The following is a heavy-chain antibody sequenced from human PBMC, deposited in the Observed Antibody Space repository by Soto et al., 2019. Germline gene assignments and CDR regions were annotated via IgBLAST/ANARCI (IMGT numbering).Heavy chain of an antibody. Sequence: RSLPCSVSGDSISTVDYFWAWIRQPPGQALEYIGYIYKSTTTYYNPSFESRVAISLDTSKSQFSLTVTSVTAADTAVYFCARGRYCLTGRCFPNWFDSWGQGTLVTVS. J-gene: IGHJ5*01. CDR2: IYKSTTT. V-gene: IGHV4-30-4*01. CDR1: GDSISTVDYF. D-gene: IGHD2-15*01. CDR3: ARGRYCLTGRCFPNWFDS.